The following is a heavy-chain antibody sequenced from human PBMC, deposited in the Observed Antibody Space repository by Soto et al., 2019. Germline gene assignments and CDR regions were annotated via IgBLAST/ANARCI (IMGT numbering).Heavy chain of an antibody. CDR2: IYYSGIT. Sequence: PSETLSLTCVVSGGSISSNTYYWAWIRQAPGKGLEWIGTIYYSGITYYNPSLKSRVTISVDTSKNQFSLRLGSVTAADTAVYYCARQTRYIGSALWPPYYFDYWGQGLLVTVSS. V-gene: IGHV4-39*01. J-gene: IGHJ4*02. CDR3: ARQTRYIGSALWPPYYFDY. D-gene: IGHD5-12*01. CDR1: GGSISSNTYY.